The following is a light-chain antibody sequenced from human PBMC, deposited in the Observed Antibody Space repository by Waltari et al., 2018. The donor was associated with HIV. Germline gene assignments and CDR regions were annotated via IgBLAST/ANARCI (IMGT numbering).Light chain of an antibody. V-gene: IGLV1-47*01. J-gene: IGLJ3*02. CDR2: GIN. CDR3: AAWDYSLSGWV. Sequence: QSVLTQPPSASGTPGQRVTISCSGSNSNVGISYVYWYQQRPGTTPNLVSYGINQRPSGVPDRFSGSKSGTSVSLVISGIRSEDEAGYYCAAWDYSLSGWVFGGGTKLTVL. CDR1: NSNVGISY.